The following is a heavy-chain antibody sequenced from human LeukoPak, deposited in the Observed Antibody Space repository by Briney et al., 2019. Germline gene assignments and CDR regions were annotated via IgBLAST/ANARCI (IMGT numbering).Heavy chain of an antibody. Sequence: PGGSLRLSCAASGFTFNSYAMSWVRQAPGKGLEWVSAISGSGGNTYYADSVKGRFTISRDNSKNTLYLQMNNLRAEDTAVYSCAKDRIAVAGTDRYEYFDCWGQGTLVTVSS. D-gene: IGHD6-19*01. CDR3: AKDRIAVAGTDRYEYFDC. CDR1: GFTFNSYA. J-gene: IGHJ4*02. CDR2: ISGSGGNT. V-gene: IGHV3-23*01.